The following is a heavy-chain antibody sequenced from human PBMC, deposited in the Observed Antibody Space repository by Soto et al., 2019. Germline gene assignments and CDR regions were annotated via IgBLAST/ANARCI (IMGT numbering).Heavy chain of an antibody. V-gene: IGHV4-4*02. D-gene: IGHD6-13*01. Sequence: SETLSLTCAVSSGSIRSNNWWSWVRQSPGKGLEWIGEIYQTGSTKYNPSLKSRVTVSVDKSQNQFSLNLSSVTAADTAVYYCARRTPYSSSSYYFDYWGQGTLVTVSS. CDR1: SGSIRSNNW. J-gene: IGHJ4*02. CDR3: ARRTPYSSSSYYFDY. CDR2: IYQTGST.